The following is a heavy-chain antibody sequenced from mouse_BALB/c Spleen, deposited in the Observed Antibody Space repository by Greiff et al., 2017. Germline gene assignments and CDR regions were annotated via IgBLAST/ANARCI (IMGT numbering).Heavy chain of an antibody. CDR1: GYTFTSYT. Sequence: VQLQQSGAELARPGASVKMSCKASGYTFTSYTMHWVKQRPGQGLEWIGYINPSSGYTNYNQKFKDKATLTADKSSSTAYMQLSSLTSEDSAVYYCARERLPTVAMDYWGQGNSVTVSS. CDR3: ARERLPTVAMDY. V-gene: IGHV1-4*01. D-gene: IGHD2-4*01. J-gene: IGHJ4*01. CDR2: INPSSGYT.